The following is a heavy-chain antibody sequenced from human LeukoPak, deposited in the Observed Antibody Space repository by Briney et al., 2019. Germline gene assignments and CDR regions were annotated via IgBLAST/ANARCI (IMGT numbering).Heavy chain of an antibody. Sequence: KSSETLSLTCIVSGYSINSGYYWDWIRQPPGKGLEWIGSIYHSGNTYYNPSLKSRVTISVDTSKNQFSLRLSSVTAADTAVYYCARQTPYYGDYPPDSYYYYMDVWGKGTTATVSS. V-gene: IGHV4-38-2*02. D-gene: IGHD4-17*01. CDR3: ARQTPYYGDYPPDSYYYYMDV. CDR1: GYSINSGYY. J-gene: IGHJ6*03. CDR2: IYHSGNT.